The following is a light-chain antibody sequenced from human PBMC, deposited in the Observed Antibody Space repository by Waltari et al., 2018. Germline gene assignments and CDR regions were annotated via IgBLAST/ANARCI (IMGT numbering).Light chain of an antibody. Sequence: QSVLTQPPSASGTPGQRVLISCSGSSSNLGSNYVYWYQQIPGTAPKLLIYKNDQRPSGVPDRFSGSKSGTSASLAISGLRSEDDADYFCASWDGSLSGRVFGGGTKLTVL. CDR3: ASWDGSLSGRV. J-gene: IGLJ3*02. CDR2: KND. CDR1: SSNLGSNY. V-gene: IGLV1-47*01.